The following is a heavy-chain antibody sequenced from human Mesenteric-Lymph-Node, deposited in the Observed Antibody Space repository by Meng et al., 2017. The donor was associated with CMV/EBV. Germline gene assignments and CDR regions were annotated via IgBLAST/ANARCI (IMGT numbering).Heavy chain of an antibody. CDR1: VFTVSDNH. D-gene: IGHD5-24*01. CDR2: IYRVDWT. V-gene: IGHV3-53*01. CDR3: AKDSVDGYNNFDY. J-gene: IGHJ4*02. Sequence: GESLKISCADSVFTVSDNHMNWVRRAPRKGLEWVSLIYRVDWTYYADSVKGRFTISRDSSKNTLYVQVNSLRAEDTAVYYCAKDSVDGYNNFDYWGQGTLVTVSS.